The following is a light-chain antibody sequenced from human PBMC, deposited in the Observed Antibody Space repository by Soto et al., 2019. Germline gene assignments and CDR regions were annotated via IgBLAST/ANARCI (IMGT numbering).Light chain of an antibody. J-gene: IGKJ2*01. CDR1: QSISSE. CDR3: QQGHNWPLT. V-gene: IGKV3-15*01. Sequence: EIVITQSPATLSVSPGESATLTCRASQSISSELAWYQQKPGQPPRLLIYGASTRATGVPARFTGSGSGSDFTLTISGLQSEDFAVYYCQQGHNWPLTFGQGTRVEI. CDR2: GAS.